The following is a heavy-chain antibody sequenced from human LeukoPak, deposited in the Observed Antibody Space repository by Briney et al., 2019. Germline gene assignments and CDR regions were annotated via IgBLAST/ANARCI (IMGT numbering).Heavy chain of an antibody. CDR2: INHSGST. D-gene: IGHD1-26*01. Sequence: SETLSLTCAVYGGSFSGYYWSWIRQPPGKGLEWIGEINHSGSTNYNPSLKSRVTISVDTSKNQFSLKLSSVTAADTAVYYCARDWASGSLGSFWIWGQGTMITVSS. J-gene: IGHJ3*02. CDR1: GGSFSGYY. V-gene: IGHV4-34*01. CDR3: ARDWASGSLGSFWI.